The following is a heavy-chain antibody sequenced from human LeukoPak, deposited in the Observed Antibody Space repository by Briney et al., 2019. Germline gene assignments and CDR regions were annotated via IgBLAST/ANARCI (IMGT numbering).Heavy chain of an antibody. CDR3: ASHKYPVQAFDI. D-gene: IGHD2/OR15-2a*01. CDR2: INHGGDT. J-gene: IGHJ3*02. Sequence: PSGTLSLTCTVSGDSINSLDLWSWVRQPPGKGLEWIGEINHGGDTNYNSSLQSRVSLSVDTSKNMFSLMLSSVTAADTAIYYCASHKYPVQAFDIWGQGTMVTVSS. CDR1: GDSINSLDL. V-gene: IGHV4-4*02.